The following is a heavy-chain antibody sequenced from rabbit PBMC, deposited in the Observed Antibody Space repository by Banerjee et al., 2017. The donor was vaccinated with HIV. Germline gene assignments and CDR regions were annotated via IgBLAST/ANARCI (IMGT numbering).Heavy chain of an antibody. V-gene: IGHV1S40*01. J-gene: IGHJ3*01. CDR3: ARDGGSGWYLDRLDL. CDR2: IYTGHGGT. D-gene: IGHD1-1*01. Sequence: QSLEESGGDLVKPGASLTLTCKASGFSYSGGHDMCWVRQAPGKGLEWIACIYTGHGGTYYASWARGRFTISKTSSTTVTLQMTSLTAADTATYFCARDGGSGWYLDRLDLWGPGTLVTVS. CDR1: GFSYSGGHD.